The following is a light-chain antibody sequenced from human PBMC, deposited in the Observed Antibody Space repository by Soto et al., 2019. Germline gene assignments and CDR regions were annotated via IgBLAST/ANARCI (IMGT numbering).Light chain of an antibody. CDR1: QNVGID. CDR3: LQYNDWPYT. J-gene: IGKJ2*01. CDR2: GTS. V-gene: IGKV3-15*01. Sequence: IVVTQSPATLSVSPGDRATLSCWASQNVGIDLAWYQQKPGQAPRLLIYGTSTRATGLPARFSGFGSGTEFTLAISSLQSEDFALYYCLQYNDWPYTFGQGTKLEIK.